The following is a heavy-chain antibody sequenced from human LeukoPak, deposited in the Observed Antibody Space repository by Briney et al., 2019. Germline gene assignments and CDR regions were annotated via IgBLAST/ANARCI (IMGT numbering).Heavy chain of an antibody. CDR2: ISSSSSYI. D-gene: IGHD3-22*01. CDR1: GGSISSSS. CDR3: ARDGMGYDSSGLTS. V-gene: IGHV3-21*01. Sequence: ETLSLTCTVSGGSISSSSYYWGWIRQPPGKGLEWVSSISSSSSYIYYADSVKGRFTISRDNAKNSLYLQMNSLRAEDTAVYYCARDGMGYDSSGLTSWGQGTLVTVSS. J-gene: IGHJ4*02.